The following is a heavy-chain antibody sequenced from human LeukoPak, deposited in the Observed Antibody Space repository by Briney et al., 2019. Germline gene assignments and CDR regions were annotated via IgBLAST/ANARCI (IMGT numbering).Heavy chain of an antibody. Sequence: QTGGSLRLSCAASGFTFSSYAMSWVRQAPGKGLEWVSAISGSGGSTYYADSVKGRFTISRDNSKNTLYLQMNSLRAEDTAVYYCAKDDIPKYYYDSSGYPLQWGQGTLVTVSS. V-gene: IGHV3-23*01. CDR3: AKDDIPKYYYDSSGYPLQ. CDR1: GFTFSSYA. J-gene: IGHJ1*01. D-gene: IGHD3-22*01. CDR2: ISGSGGST.